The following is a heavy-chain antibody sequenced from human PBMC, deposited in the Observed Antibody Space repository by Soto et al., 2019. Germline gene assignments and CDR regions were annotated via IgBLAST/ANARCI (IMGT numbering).Heavy chain of an antibody. CDR3: ARGRGQISLLYYYIMDV. D-gene: IGHD3-10*01. Sequence: SETLSLTCTVTGDSISSRSYYWSWIRQPPVKGLEWIGEVNHSGGTNYNPSLKSRVTISVDTSKNQFSLKLSSVTAADTAVYYCARGRGQISLLYYYIMDVWGQGTTVTVSS. CDR1: GDSISSRSYY. CDR2: VNHSGGT. V-gene: IGHV4-39*07. J-gene: IGHJ6*02.